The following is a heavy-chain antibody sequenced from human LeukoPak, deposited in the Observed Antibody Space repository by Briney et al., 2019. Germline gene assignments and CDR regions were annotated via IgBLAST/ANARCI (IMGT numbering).Heavy chain of an antibody. V-gene: IGHV3-53*01. CDR1: GFSFSSKY. J-gene: IGHJ2*01. CDR3: ARVGDHYPLYLDV. Sequence: QPGGSLTLSCEASGFSFSSKYMNWVRQAPGKGLEWVSIIYSGGSRYYSDSVEGRFNVYRDSSKETLYIHMNSLRVEDEAAYYCARVGDHYPLYLDVWGRGPLVTVSS. CDR2: IYSGGSR. D-gene: IGHD2-8*01.